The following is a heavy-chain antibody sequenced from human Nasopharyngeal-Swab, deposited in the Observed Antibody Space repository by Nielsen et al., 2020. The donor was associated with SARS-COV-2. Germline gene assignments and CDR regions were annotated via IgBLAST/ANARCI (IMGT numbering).Heavy chain of an antibody. D-gene: IGHD3-9*01. V-gene: IGHV4-59*13. CDR3: ARDNTYYDILTGYEFYYYGMDV. CDR2: IYYSGST. Sequence: SETLSLTCTVSSGSISSYYWSWIRQPPGKGLEWIGYIYYSGSTNYNPSLKSRVTISVDTSKNQFSLKLSSVTAADTAVYYCARDNTYYDILTGYEFYYYGMDVWGQGTTVTVSS. CDR1: SGSISSYY. J-gene: IGHJ6*02.